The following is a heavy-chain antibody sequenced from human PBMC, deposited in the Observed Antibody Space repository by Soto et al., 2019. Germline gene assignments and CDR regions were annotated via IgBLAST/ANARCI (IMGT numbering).Heavy chain of an antibody. D-gene: IGHD3-22*01. CDR1: GYTFTSYY. V-gene: IGHV1-46*01. Sequence: ASVKVSCKASGYTFTSYYMHWVRQAPGQGLEWMGIINPSGGSTSYAQKFQGRVTMTRDTSTSTVYMELSSLRSEDTAVYYCARDYDSSGYPRYYFDYCGQGTLVTVSS. CDR3: ARDYDSSGYPRYYFDY. CDR2: INPSGGST. J-gene: IGHJ4*02.